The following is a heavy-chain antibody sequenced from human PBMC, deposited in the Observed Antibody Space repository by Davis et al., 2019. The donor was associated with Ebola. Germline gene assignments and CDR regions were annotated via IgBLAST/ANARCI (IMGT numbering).Heavy chain of an antibody. CDR3: ARDEYNRGYSVYQGGALDI. CDR1: GGSIGNYY. D-gene: IGHD5/OR15-5a*01. V-gene: IGHV4-4*07. Sequence: SETLSLTCKASGGSIGNYYWSWIRQPAGKGLEWIGRILASGGADYNPSLRSRLTMTVDTSNNQCILRLGSVTAADTAVYYCARDEYNRGYSVYQGGALDIWGPGTVVTVSS. CDR2: ILASGGA. J-gene: IGHJ3*02.